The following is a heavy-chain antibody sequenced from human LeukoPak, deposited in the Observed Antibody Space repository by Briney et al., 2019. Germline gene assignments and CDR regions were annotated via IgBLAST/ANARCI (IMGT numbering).Heavy chain of an antibody. J-gene: IGHJ3*02. CDR2: IYYIWCP. CDR1: HLSLIIYY. CDR3: GTVARIPTSYCYDSSGYYEYPNGFAI. V-gene: IGHV4-59*08. Sequence: SYTLPLTCTFTHLSLIIYYLSSIHQPPGKGLDGIGFIYYIWCPNYNPSLKTRHTISLDTSKNHFSLKLSSVTPAHTPVYHCGTVARIPTSYCYDSSGYYEYPNGFAIWGQGTMVTVSS. D-gene: IGHD3-22*01.